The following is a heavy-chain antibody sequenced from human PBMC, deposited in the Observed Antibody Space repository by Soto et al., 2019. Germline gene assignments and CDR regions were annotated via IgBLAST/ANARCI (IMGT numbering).Heavy chain of an antibody. CDR2: IYWDDDK. J-gene: IGHJ4*02. Sequence: QITLKESGPTLVKPTQTLTLTCTFSGFSLSTSGVGVGWIRQPPGKALEWLALIYWDDDKRDSPFLKSRLTTXKXTXTNQVVLTMTNMDPVDSATYYCAHSPYSSSSYYFDYWGQGTLVTVSS. V-gene: IGHV2-5*02. D-gene: IGHD6-6*01. CDR1: GFSLSTSGVG. CDR3: AHSPYSSSSYYFDY.